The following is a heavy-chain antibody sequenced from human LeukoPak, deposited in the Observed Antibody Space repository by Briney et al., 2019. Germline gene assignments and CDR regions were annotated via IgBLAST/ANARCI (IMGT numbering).Heavy chain of an antibody. CDR3: ANPYYMDV. J-gene: IGHJ6*03. V-gene: IGHV3-30*18. Sequence: GGSLRLSCAASGFTLSSYGMHWVRRAPGKGLEWVAVISYDGSNKYYADSVKGRFTISRDNSKNTLYLQMNSLRAEDTAVYYCANPYYMDVWGKGTTVTVSS. CDR1: GFTLSSYG. CDR2: ISYDGSNK.